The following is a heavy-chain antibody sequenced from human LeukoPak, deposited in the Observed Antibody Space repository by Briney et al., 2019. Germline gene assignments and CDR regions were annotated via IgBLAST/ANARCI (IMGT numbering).Heavy chain of an antibody. D-gene: IGHD6-6*01. CDR2: INKSGST. Sequence: SETLSLTCAVYGGSFKGYYWTWIRQPPGKGLEWIGEINKSGSTNYNPSLKSRVTMSIDTSKNQISLRLTSVTAADTAVYYCARNSAYSTSSGFNSWGQGTLVTVSS. CDR1: GGSFKGYY. CDR3: ARNSAYSTSSGFNS. V-gene: IGHV4-34*01. J-gene: IGHJ4*02.